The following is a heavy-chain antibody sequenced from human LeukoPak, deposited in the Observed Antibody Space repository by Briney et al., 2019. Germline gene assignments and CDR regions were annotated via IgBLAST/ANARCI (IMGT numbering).Heavy chain of an antibody. CDR3: ARITWAGYFDY. CDR2: IDWDDDK. D-gene: IGHD6-19*01. V-gene: IGHV2-70*04. J-gene: IGHJ4*02. Sequence: SGPALVRPTQTLTLTCTFSGFSLSTSGMRVSWIRQPPGKALEWLARIDWDDDKFYSTSLKTRLTISKDTSKNQVVLTMTNMDPVDTATYYCARITWAGYFDYWGQGTLVTVSS. CDR1: GFSLSTSGMR.